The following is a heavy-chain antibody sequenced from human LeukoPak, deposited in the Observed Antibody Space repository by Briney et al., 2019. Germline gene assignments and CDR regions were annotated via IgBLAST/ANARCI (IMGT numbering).Heavy chain of an antibody. J-gene: IGHJ4*02. CDR3: ARHWNIVATIWGAYYYDSSGYHFDY. Sequence: SETLSLTCTVSGGSISSYYWSWIRQPPGKGLEWIGYIYYSGSTNYNPSLKSRVTISVDTSKNQFSLKLSSVTAADTAVYYCARHWNIVATIWGAYYYDSSGYHFDYWGQGTLVTVSS. D-gene: IGHD3-22*01. V-gene: IGHV4-59*01. CDR2: IYYSGST. CDR1: GGSISSYY.